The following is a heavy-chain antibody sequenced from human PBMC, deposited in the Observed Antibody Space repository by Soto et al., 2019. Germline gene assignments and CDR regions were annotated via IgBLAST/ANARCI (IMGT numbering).Heavy chain of an antibody. D-gene: IGHD2-21*02. V-gene: IGHV1-46*03. CDR3: GRILPPATLDY. CDR2: INASGGRT. J-gene: IGHJ4*02. CDR1: GYTFTSYY. Sequence: GASVKVSCKASGYTFTSYYVHWIRQAPGQGLEWMGIINASGGRTTYAPKFQGRVTMTRDTSTSTVYMELSSLTSEDTATYFCGRILPPATLDYWGKGTLVTVSS.